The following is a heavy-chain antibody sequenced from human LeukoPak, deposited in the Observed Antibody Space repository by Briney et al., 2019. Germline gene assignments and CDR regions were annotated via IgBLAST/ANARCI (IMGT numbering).Heavy chain of an antibody. V-gene: IGHV3-30*04. Sequence: PGGSLRLSCAASGFTFSSYAMHWVRQAPGKGLEWVAVISYDGSNKYYADSVKGRFTISRDNSKNTLYLQMNSLRAEDTAIYYCAKGSYGSGSYNFQHWGQGTLVTVSS. J-gene: IGHJ1*01. CDR2: ISYDGSNK. CDR3: AKGSYGSGSYNFQH. D-gene: IGHD3-10*01. CDR1: GFTFSSYA.